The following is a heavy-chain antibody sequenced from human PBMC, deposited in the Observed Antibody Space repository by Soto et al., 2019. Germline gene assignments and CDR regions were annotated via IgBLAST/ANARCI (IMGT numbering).Heavy chain of an antibody. J-gene: IGHJ6*02. V-gene: IGHV4-4*02. CDR2: IYHSGST. D-gene: IGHD6-6*01. Sequence: SETLSLTCAVSGGSISSSNWWSWVRQPPGKGLEWIGEIYHSGSTNYNPSLKSRVTISVDKSKNQFSLKLSSVTAADTAVYYCARDRKGSSSAGKDDYYGMDVWGQGTTVTVSS. CDR1: GGSISSSNW. CDR3: ARDRKGSSSAGKDDYYGMDV.